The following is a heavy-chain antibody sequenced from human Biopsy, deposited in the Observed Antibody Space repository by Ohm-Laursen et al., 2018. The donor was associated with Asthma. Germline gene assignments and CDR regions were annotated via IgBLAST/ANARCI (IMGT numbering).Heavy chain of an antibody. V-gene: IGHV3-30-3*01. CDR1: RFTYE. J-gene: IGHJ4*02. CDR3: ARRALSAFYGMVITYYFDF. D-gene: IGHD3-3*01. CDR2: ISYDGSSI. Sequence: SLRLSCAASRFTYEMHWVRQAPGKGLEWVAVISYDGSSIYYADSVKGRFTISRDNAKNSVHLQMSSLRAEDTAVYYCARRALSAFYGMVITYYFDFWGQGTVVTVSS.